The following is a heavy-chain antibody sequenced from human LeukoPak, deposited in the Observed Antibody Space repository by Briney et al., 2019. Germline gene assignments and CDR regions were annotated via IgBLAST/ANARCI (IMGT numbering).Heavy chain of an antibody. Sequence: GGSLRLSCAASGFTFSSYSMNWVRQAPGKGLEWVSYISSSSSTIYYADSVKGRFTISRDNAKNSLYLQMNSLRAEDTAVYYCASIGTPDLWSGYYTGWFDPWGQGTLVTVSS. CDR2: ISSSSSTI. CDR1: GFTFSSYS. J-gene: IGHJ5*02. V-gene: IGHV3-48*01. D-gene: IGHD3-3*01. CDR3: ASIGTPDLWSGYYTGWFDP.